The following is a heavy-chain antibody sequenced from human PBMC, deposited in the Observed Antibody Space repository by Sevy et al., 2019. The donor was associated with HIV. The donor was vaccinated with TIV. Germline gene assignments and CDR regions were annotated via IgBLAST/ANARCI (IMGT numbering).Heavy chain of an antibody. V-gene: IGHV3-43*01. CDR3: AKDARYKDDSSGPAFDY. J-gene: IGHJ4*02. CDR2: ISWDGGST. CDR1: GFTFDDYT. D-gene: IGHD3-22*01. Sequence: GGSLRLSCAASGFTFDDYTMHWVRQAPGKGLEWVSLISWDGGSTYYADSVKGRFTISRDNSNNSLYLQMNSLRTEDTALYYCAKDARYKDDSSGPAFDYWGQGTLVTVSS.